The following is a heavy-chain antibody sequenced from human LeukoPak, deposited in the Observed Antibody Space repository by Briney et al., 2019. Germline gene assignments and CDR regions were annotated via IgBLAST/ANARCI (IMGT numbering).Heavy chain of an antibody. CDR2: ISASDGST. J-gene: IGHJ4*02. D-gene: IGHD3-10*01. CDR3: AKDRYGSGANYFDY. Sequence: GGSLRLSCAASGFTFSDYYMSWIRQAPGKGLEWVSAISASDGSTYYADSVKGRFTISRDNSNNTLYLQMSSLTAEDTAVYYCAKDRYGSGANYFDYWGQGTLVTVSS. CDR1: GFTFSDYY. V-gene: IGHV3-23*01.